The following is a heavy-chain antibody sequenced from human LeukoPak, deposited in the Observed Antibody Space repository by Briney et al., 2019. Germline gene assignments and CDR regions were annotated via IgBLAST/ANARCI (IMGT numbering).Heavy chain of an antibody. J-gene: IGHJ4*02. CDR3: ARDRTGIMGYTHFDY. Sequence: PSETLSLTCTVSGGSISSYYWGWIRQPPGKGLEWIGYIYYSGSTNYNPSLKSRVTISVDTSKNQFSLKLSSVTAADTAVYYCARDRTGIMGYTHFDYWGQGTLVTVSS. CDR1: GGSISSYY. D-gene: IGHD3-16*01. V-gene: IGHV4-59*01. CDR2: IYYSGST.